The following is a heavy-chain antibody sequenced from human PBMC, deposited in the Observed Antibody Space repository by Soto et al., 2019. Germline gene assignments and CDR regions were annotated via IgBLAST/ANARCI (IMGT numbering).Heavy chain of an antibody. CDR2: INHSGST. V-gene: IGHV4-34*01. J-gene: IGHJ4*02. D-gene: IGHD3-10*01. CDR1: GGSFSGYY. Sequence: PSETLSLTCAVYGGSFSGYYWSWIRQPPGKGLEWIGEINHSGSTNYNPSLKSRVTISVDTSKNQFSLKLSSVTAADTAVYYCARGGVLLWFGESRALDYWGQGTLVTVSS. CDR3: ARGGVLLWFGESRALDY.